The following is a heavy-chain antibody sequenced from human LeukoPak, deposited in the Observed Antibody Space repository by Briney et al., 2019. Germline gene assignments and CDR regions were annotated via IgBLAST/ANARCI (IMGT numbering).Heavy chain of an antibody. CDR2: INPNSGGT. CDR1: GYTFTGYY. D-gene: IGHD3-3*01. CDR3: ARTHYDFWSGCTHFDY. V-gene: IGHV1-2*02. J-gene: IGHJ4*02. Sequence: ASVKVSCKASGYTFTGYYMHWVRQAPGQGLEWMGWINPNSGGTNYAQKFQGRVTMTRDTSISTAYMELSRLRSDDTAVYYCARTHYDFWSGCTHFDYWGQGTLVTVSS.